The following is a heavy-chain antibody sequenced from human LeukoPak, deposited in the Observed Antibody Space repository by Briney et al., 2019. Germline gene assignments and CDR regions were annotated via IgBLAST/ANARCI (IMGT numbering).Heavy chain of an antibody. CDR1: GFTFSSYS. J-gene: IGHJ4*02. CDR3: ARTGDSGSYEFDY. CDR2: ISSSSSYI. D-gene: IGHD3-10*01. Sequence: GGSLRLSCAASGFTFSSYSMNWVRQAPGKGLEWVSSISSSSSYIYYADSVKGRFTISRDNAKNSLYLQMNSLRAEDTAVYYCARTGDSGSYEFDYWGQGTLVTVSS. V-gene: IGHV3-21*04.